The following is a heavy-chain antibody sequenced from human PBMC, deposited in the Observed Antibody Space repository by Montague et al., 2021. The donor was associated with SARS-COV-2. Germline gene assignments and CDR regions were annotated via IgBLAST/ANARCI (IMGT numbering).Heavy chain of an antibody. V-gene: IGHV2-70*04. D-gene: IGHD3-9*01. CDR2: XDWXSYK. J-gene: IGHJ4*02. CDR1: GFSLSTSGIR. CDR3: ARSYYDILTAYYTPFDY. Sequence: PALVTPTQTITLTCTFSGFSLSTSGIRASWIRQPPGKALEWLARXDWXSYKFYSTSLKTRLTISKDTSKNPVVLTMTNMDPVDTATYYCARSYYDILTAYYTPFDYWGQGTLVTVSS.